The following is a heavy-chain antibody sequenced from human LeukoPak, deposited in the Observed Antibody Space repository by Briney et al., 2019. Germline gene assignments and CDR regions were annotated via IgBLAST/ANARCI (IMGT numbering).Heavy chain of an antibody. CDR2: IRQDGSGK. CDR3: AREGIAAAGIHWFDP. J-gene: IGHJ5*02. D-gene: IGHD6-13*01. Sequence: PGGSLRLSCAASGFTFSSYWMSWVRQAPGKGLEWVANIRQDGSGKYYVDSVTGRFTISRDNAKNSLYLQMNSLRAEDTAVYYCAREGIAAAGIHWFDPWGQGTLVTVSS. CDR1: GFTFSSYW. V-gene: IGHV3-7*05.